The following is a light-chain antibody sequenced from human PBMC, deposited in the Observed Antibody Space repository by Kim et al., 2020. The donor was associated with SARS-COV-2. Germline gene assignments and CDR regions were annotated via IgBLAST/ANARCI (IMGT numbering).Light chain of an antibody. V-gene: IGKV3-20*01. CDR3: QQYSRLPRT. Sequence: EIVLTQSPGTLSLSPGERATLSCRASQSVSSSYLAWYQQKPGQAPRLLIYGASSRATGIPDRFSGSGSGTDFTLTISRLEPEDFAVYYSQQYSRLPRTFGGRTKVDIK. J-gene: IGKJ4*01. CDR1: QSVSSSY. CDR2: GAS.